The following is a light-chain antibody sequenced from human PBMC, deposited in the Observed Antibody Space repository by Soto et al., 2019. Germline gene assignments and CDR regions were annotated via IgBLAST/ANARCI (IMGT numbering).Light chain of an antibody. CDR3: QQHETLIT. J-gene: IGKJ5*01. CDR1: QGVNSF. CDR2: GAF. Sequence: EIVMTQSPATLSVSAGARAPLSCRASQGVNSFLAWYQQKPGQAPRLLIYGAFTRATGIPDRFSGSGSGTDFTLTISRLEPEDFAVYYCQQHETLITFGQGTRLEIK. V-gene: IGKV3D-15*01.